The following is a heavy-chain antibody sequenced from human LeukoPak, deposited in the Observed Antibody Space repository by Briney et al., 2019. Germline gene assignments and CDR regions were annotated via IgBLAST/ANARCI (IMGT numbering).Heavy chain of an antibody. CDR3: ARFPVRGYTYGSVIHHMDV. Sequence: SVKVSCKASGGTFNTYAITWVRQAPGQGLEWMGRIIPILDVADSAQRFQGRVTITADRSTNTVYMELNSLRSEDTAIYYCARFPVRGYTYGSVIHHMDVWGQGTTVIVSS. CDR2: IIPILDVA. CDR1: GGTFNTYA. J-gene: IGHJ6*02. V-gene: IGHV1-69*04. D-gene: IGHD5-18*01.